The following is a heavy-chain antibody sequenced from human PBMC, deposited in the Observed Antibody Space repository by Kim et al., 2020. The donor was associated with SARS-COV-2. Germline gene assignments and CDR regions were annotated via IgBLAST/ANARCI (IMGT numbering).Heavy chain of an antibody. D-gene: IGHD3-3*01. V-gene: IGHV3-23*01. J-gene: IGHJ4*02. Sequence: SVKGRFTISRDNSKNTLYLQMNSLRAEDTAVYYCAKAPNLEWLLQYYFDYWGQGTLVTVSS. CDR3: AKAPNLEWLLQYYFDY.